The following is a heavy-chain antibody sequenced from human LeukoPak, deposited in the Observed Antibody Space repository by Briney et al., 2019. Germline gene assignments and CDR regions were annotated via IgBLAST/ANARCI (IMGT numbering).Heavy chain of an antibody. D-gene: IGHD6-13*01. V-gene: IGHV3-23*01. J-gene: IGHJ3*01. CDR1: GFTFSSYA. CDR2: ISGSGGST. Sequence: GGSLRLSCAASGFTFSSYAMSWVRQAPGKGLEWVSAISGSGGSTYYADSVKGRLTISRDNSKNTLYLQMNSLRAEDTAVYYCAKDGLGAAAGTGFWWGQGTMVTVSS. CDR3: AKDGLGAAAGTGFW.